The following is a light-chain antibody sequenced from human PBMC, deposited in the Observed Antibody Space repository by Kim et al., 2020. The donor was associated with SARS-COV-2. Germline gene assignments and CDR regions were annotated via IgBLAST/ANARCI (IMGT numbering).Light chain of an antibody. CDR1: SLRSYY. Sequence: VALGQAVRITCQGDSLRSYYASWYQQKPGQAPVLVIYGKNNRPSGIPDRFSGSSSGNTASLTITGAQAEDEADYYCNSRDSSGKRVFGGGTKLTVL. J-gene: IGLJ3*02. V-gene: IGLV3-19*01. CDR3: NSRDSSGKRV. CDR2: GKN.